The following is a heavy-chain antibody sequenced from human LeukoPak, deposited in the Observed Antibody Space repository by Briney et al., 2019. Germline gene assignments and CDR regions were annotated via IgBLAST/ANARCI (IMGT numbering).Heavy chain of an antibody. CDR3: AKSPSDYDFWSGLYFDY. CDR1: GFTFSRYA. J-gene: IGHJ4*02. CDR2: ISGSGGST. D-gene: IGHD3-3*01. Sequence: GGSLRLSCAASGFTFSRYAMSWVRQAPGKGLEWVSAISGSGGSTYYADSVKGLFTISRDNSKNSLYLQMNRLRAEDTAVYYCAKSPSDYDFWSGLYFDYWGQGTLVTVSS. V-gene: IGHV3-23*01.